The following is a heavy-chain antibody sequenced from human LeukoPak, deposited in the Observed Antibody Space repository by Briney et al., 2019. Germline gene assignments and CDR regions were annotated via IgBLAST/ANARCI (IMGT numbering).Heavy chain of an antibody. CDR1: GGSISRYY. CDR2: VYYSGST. J-gene: IGHJ4*02. Sequence: PSETLSLTCSVSGGSISRYYWSWIRQPPGKGLEWIGYVYYSGSTNYNPSLKSRVTMSVDTSKNQFSLKLKSVTAADTAVYYCARDYNDDGDYGLPGYWGQGTLVTVSS. CDR3: ARDYNDDGDYGLPGY. D-gene: IGHD4-17*01. V-gene: IGHV4-59*01.